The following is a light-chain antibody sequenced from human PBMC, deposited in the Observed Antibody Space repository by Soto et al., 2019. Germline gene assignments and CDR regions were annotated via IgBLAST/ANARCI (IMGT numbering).Light chain of an antibody. CDR3: QQYNNCTPIT. Sequence: EIAMTQSPATLSVSPWERATLSCRASQSGSGNLAWYQQKPGQAPRLLFYAASTRATGIPARFSGSGSGTESTLTISSLQSEDVAVYYCQQYNNCTPITFGPGTNVDIK. CDR1: QSGSGN. V-gene: IGKV3-15*01. J-gene: IGKJ3*01. CDR2: AAS.